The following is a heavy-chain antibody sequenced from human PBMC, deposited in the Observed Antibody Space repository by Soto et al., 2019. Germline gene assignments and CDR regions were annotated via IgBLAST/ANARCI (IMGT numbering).Heavy chain of an antibody. CDR3: ARDLPTMDV. J-gene: IGHJ6*02. V-gene: IGHV1-18*01. CDR1: GYTFTSYG. Sequence: QVQLVQSGAEVKKPGASVKVSCKASGYTFTSYGISWVRQAPGQGLEWMGWIRAYNGNTNYAQKLQGRVTMTTDTSTIAAYMKLRTLRSDDTAVYYCARDLPTMDVWGQGTTVTVSS. CDR2: IRAYNGNT.